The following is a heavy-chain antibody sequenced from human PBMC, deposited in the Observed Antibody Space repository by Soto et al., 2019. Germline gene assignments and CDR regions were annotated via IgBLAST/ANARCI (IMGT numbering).Heavy chain of an antibody. CDR1: GGSISSPNFY. Sequence: SETLSLTCTVSGGSISSPNFYWSWIRQHPGKGLEWIGHIYYNGTTYYNPTLKSRVSISVDTSKNQFSLKLSSVTAADTAVYYCASVEQQPRYGMDVWGQGTTVTVSS. CDR2: IYYNGTT. J-gene: IGHJ6*02. D-gene: IGHD6-13*01. V-gene: IGHV4-31*03. CDR3: ASVEQQPRYGMDV.